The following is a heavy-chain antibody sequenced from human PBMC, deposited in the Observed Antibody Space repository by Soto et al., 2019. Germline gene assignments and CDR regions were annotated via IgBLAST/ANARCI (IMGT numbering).Heavy chain of an antibody. CDR3: AKXMGSWYVENYYFYSMDV. CDR1: GFTFASYA. J-gene: IGHJ6*02. CDR2: YSWYSDSI. V-gene: IGHV3-9*01. D-gene: IGHD6-13*01. Sequence: SLTLFSQASGFTFASYAMHCVRHAPGRGVVGVYGYSWYSDSIPYADSVKVLFTISRDNAKNSLYLHVTSLSAEATALYSCAKXMGSWYVENYYFYSMDVWCQGTTVTVS.